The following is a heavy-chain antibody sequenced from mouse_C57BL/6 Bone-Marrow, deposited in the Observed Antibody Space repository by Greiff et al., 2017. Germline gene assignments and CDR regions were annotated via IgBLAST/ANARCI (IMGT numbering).Heavy chain of an antibody. CDR2: IDPSDSET. J-gene: IGHJ1*03. D-gene: IGHD1-1*01. Sequence: VQLQQSGAELVRPGSSVKLSCKASGYTFTSYWMHWVKQRPIQGLEWIGNIDPSDSETHYNQKFKDKATLTVDKSSSTAYMQLSSLTSEDSAVYYCARLFYYYGSSYWYFDVWGTGTTVTVSS. CDR1: GYTFTSYW. V-gene: IGHV1-52*01. CDR3: ARLFYYYGSSYWYFDV.